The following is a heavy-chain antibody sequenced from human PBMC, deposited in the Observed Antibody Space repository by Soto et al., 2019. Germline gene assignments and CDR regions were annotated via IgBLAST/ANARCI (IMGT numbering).Heavy chain of an antibody. CDR3: ARESGALTVTRYNWFDP. V-gene: IGHV3-33*01. D-gene: IGHD4-4*01. CDR1: GFTFSSYG. J-gene: IGHJ5*01. Sequence: PGGSLRLSCAASGFTFSSYGMHWVRQAPGKGLDWVAVIWYDGSNKYHADSVKGRFTISRDNSKSTLYLQMNSLRAEDTAVYYCARESGALTVTRYNWFDPWGQGTLVTVSS. CDR2: IWYDGSNK.